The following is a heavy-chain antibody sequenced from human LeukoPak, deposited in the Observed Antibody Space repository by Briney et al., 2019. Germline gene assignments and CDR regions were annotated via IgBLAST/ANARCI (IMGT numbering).Heavy chain of an antibody. CDR3: ASAYSSSWYWYSQH. CDR1: GYSFTTYW. CDR2: IYPGDSDT. D-gene: IGHD6-13*01. Sequence: GESLKISCQGSGYSFTTYWFGWVRQMPGKGLEWMGIIYPGDSDTRYSPSFQGQVTISADKSISTAYLQWSSLKASDTAMYYCASAYSSSWYWYSQHWGQGTLVTVSS. J-gene: IGHJ1*01. V-gene: IGHV5-51*01.